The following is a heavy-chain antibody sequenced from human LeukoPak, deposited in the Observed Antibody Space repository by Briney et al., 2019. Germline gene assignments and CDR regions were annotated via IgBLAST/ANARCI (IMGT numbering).Heavy chain of an antibody. CDR2: IWYDGSNK. Sequence: PGGSLRLSCAASGFTFSSYGMHWVRQAPGKGLEWVAVIWYDGSNKYYADSVKGRFTISRDNSQNTLYLQVNSLRAEDTAVYYCAKGNGGYHYYLDVWGKGTTVTVSS. J-gene: IGHJ6*03. D-gene: IGHD1-1*01. CDR1: GFTFSSYG. CDR3: AKGNGGYHYYLDV. V-gene: IGHV3-33*06.